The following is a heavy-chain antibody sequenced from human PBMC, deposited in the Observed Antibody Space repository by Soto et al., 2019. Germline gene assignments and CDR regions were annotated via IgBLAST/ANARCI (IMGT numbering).Heavy chain of an antibody. CDR2: VIPIFSTS. D-gene: IGHD2-15*01. Sequence: QVHLVQSGSEVKKPGSSVKVSCKASEDTFSNYAINWVRQAPRQGLEWMGGVIPIFSTSNYSQKFQGSVTITAYESTSTVYMELSSLRIEDTAVYYCARRPPRHCSGGSCYPQDYYSYGMDVWGQGTTVTVSS. V-gene: IGHV1-69*01. CDR1: EDTFSNYA. J-gene: IGHJ6*02. CDR3: ARRPPRHCSGGSCYPQDYYSYGMDV.